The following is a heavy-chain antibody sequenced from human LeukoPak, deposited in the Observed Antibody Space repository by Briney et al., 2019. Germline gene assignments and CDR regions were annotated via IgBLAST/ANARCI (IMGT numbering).Heavy chain of an antibody. V-gene: IGHV3-43*02. J-gene: IGHJ4*02. Sequence: GGSLRLSCAASGFTFDDYAMHWVRQAPGKGLEWVSLISGDGGSTYYADSVKGRFTISRDNSKSSLYLQMNRLRTEDTALYYCAKVGSSSFDYWGQGTLVTVSS. CDR3: AKVGSSSFDY. D-gene: IGHD6-6*01. CDR2: ISGDGGST. CDR1: GFTFDDYA.